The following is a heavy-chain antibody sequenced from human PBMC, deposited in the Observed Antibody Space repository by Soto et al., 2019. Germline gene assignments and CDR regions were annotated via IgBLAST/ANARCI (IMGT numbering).Heavy chain of an antibody. CDR2: MSYDGSNK. J-gene: IGHJ4*02. V-gene: IGHV3-30*18. CDR1: GFTFSNYG. Sequence: QVQLVESGGGVVQPGKSLRLSCAASGFTFSNYGMHWVRQAPGKGLEWVAVMSYDGSNKYYGDSVKGRFTISRDNSKNTLYLQMNNLRAEDTAVYYCAKEVWGYCSGGTCYSFDYWGQGTLVTVSS. D-gene: IGHD2-15*01. CDR3: AKEVWGYCSGGTCYSFDY.